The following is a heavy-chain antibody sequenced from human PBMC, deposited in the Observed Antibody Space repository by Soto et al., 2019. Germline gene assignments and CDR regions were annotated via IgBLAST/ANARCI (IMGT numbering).Heavy chain of an antibody. Sequence: GGSLRLSCEASGFTFNTYSMHWVLQPPGKGLEWLAAIWYDGTQKYYADSVKGRFIISRDNSKKTLYLEMNSLRAEDTAVYYCARAGGTTVTGLWHFDSWGQGTLVTVSS. V-gene: IGHV3-33*01. CDR1: GFTFNTYS. CDR2: IWYDGTQK. D-gene: IGHD4-17*01. J-gene: IGHJ4*02. CDR3: ARAGGTTVTGLWHFDS.